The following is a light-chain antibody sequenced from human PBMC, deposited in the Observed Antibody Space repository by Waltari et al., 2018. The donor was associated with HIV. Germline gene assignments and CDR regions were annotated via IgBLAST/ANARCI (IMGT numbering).Light chain of an antibody. J-gene: IGKJ1*01. CDR3: QQYNSYSWT. V-gene: IGKV1-5*03. Sequence: DIQMTQSPSTLSASVGARVTITGRASQSISSWLAWYQQKPWKDPKLLIYNASSLESGVPSRFSGSGSGTEFTLTISSLQPDDFATYYCQQYNSYSWTFGQGTKVEIK. CDR2: NAS. CDR1: QSISSW.